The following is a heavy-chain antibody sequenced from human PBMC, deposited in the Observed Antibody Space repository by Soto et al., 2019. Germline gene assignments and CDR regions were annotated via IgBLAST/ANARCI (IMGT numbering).Heavy chain of an antibody. CDR1: GYSLTSYW. Sequence: GESLKISCKGSGYSLTSYWIGWVRQMPGKGLEWMGIIYPGDSDTRYSPSFQGQVTISADKSISTAYLQWSSLKASDTAMYYCARAVVPAAMDPPYYFDYWGQGTLVTVSS. CDR2: IYPGDSDT. CDR3: ARAVVPAAMDPPYYFDY. D-gene: IGHD2-2*01. J-gene: IGHJ4*02. V-gene: IGHV5-51*01.